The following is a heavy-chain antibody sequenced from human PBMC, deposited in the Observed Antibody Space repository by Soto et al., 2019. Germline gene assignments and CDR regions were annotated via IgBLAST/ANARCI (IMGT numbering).Heavy chain of an antibody. CDR1: GYDFTTNW. D-gene: IGHD5-12*01. CDR3: ARHMAVAYGGYDYPLDP. CDR2: FYPDDSDT. Sequence: GESLKISCRGSGYDFTTNWIGWLRQMPGKGLELMGSFYPDDSDTRYSPSFKGQVTFSGDKSVSTAYLQWSSLKASDTAMYYCARHMAVAYGGYDYPLDPWGQGTLVTVSS. V-gene: IGHV5-51*01. J-gene: IGHJ5*02.